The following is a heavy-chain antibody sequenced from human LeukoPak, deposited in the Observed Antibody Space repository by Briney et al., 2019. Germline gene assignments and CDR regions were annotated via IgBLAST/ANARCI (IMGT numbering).Heavy chain of an antibody. CDR2: ISAYNGNT. J-gene: IGHJ4*02. CDR3: ARRVWLTQAYYFDY. Sequence: ASVKVSCKASGYTFTSYGISWVRQAPGQGLEWMGWISAYNGNTNYAQKFQGRVTMTRDTSISTAYMELSRLRSDDTAVYYCARRVWLTQAYYFDYWGQGTLVTVSS. CDR1: GYTFTSYG. D-gene: IGHD2-21*01. V-gene: IGHV1-18*01.